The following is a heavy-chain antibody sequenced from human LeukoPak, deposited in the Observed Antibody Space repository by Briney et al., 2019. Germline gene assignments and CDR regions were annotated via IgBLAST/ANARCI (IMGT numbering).Heavy chain of an antibody. D-gene: IGHD6-6*01. CDR2: MYYSGSP. V-gene: IGHV4-59*01. J-gene: IGHJ4*02. CDR3: ARVHTSSPYFDH. CDR1: GGSITSNY. Sequence: SETLSLTCSVSGGSITSNYWTWIRQPPGKGLEWMGYMYYSGSPNYNPSLKSRLTISLDTSRNQFSLKLSSATAADTAVYYCARVHTSSPYFDHWDQGTLVTVSS.